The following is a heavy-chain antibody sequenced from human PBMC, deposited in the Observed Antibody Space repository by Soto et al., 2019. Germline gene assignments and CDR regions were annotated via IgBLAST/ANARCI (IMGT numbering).Heavy chain of an antibody. V-gene: IGHV2-5*02. CDR1: GFSLSTGGLG. CDR2: IYWDDVK. Sequence: QITLKESCHTLVKPTHTLTLTCTFSGFSLSTGGLGVFWIRQPPGKALEWRALIYWDDVKRYRPSLKSMLTVPKDTSNTQVFLTMTNMDPVDKATYYSAHSRCGGDCLRSYSSHYYYGMEVWGQGTTVTGS. J-gene: IGHJ6*02. D-gene: IGHD2-21*02. CDR3: AHSRCGGDCLRSYSSHYYYGMEV.